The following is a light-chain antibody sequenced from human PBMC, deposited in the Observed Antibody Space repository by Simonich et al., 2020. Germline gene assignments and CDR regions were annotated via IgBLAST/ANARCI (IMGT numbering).Light chain of an antibody. Sequence: DIVMTQSPDSLAVSLGERATINCKSSQSVLYSSNNKNYLAGYQQKPGQPPKPLIYWASHRESGVPDRFSGSGSGTDFTLTISSLQAEDVAVYYCQQYYSTPYTFGQGTKLEIK. V-gene: IGKV4-1*01. CDR1: QSVLYSSNNKNY. CDR3: QQYYSTPYT. CDR2: WAS. J-gene: IGKJ2*01.